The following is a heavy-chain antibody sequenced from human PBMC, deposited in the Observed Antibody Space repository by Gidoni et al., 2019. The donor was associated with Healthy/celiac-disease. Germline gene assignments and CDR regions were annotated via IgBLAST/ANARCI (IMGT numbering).Heavy chain of an antibody. V-gene: IGHV3-66*02. D-gene: IGHD3-3*01. Sequence: EVQLVESGGGLVHPGGSLRLSCAASGFTVSSNYMSWVRQAPGKGLEWVSVFYSGGSTYYADSVKGRFTISRDNSKNTLYLQMNSLRAEDTAVYYCARDPGSGYYRYWGQGTLVTVSS. J-gene: IGHJ4*02. CDR1: GFTVSSNY. CDR3: ARDPGSGYYRY. CDR2: FYSGGST.